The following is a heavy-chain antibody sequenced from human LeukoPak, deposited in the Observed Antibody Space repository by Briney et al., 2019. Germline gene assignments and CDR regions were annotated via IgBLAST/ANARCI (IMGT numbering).Heavy chain of an antibody. D-gene: IGHD3-3*01. CDR1: GFTFSRFT. V-gene: IGHV3-33*08. CDR2: LWFDGSNK. J-gene: IGHJ5*02. CDR3: ARGTYFDLWSGYSNWLDP. Sequence: PGGSLRLSCAASGFTFSRFTMSWVRQAPGKGLEWVAILWFDGSNKYYADSVKGRFTISRDNSMNTLYLQMNSLRAEDTAVYFCARGTYFDLWSGYSNWLDPWGQGTLVTVSS.